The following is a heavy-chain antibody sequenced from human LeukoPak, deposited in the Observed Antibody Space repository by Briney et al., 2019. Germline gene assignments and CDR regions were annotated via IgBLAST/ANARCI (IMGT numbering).Heavy chain of an antibody. CDR1: GGTFSSYA. CDR3: ARVSNCGGDCYASYYYYGMDV. Sequence: SVEVSCTASGGTFSSYAISWVRQAPGQGLEWMGGIIAIFGTANYAQKFQGRVTITADESTSTAYMELSSLRSEDTAVYYCARVSNCGGDCYASYYYYGMDVWGQGTTVTVSS. CDR2: IIAIFGTA. V-gene: IGHV1-69*13. J-gene: IGHJ6*02. D-gene: IGHD2-21*02.